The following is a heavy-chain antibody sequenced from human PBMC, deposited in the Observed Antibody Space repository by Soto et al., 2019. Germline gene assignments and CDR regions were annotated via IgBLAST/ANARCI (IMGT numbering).Heavy chain of an antibody. V-gene: IGHV3-33*01. CDR3: AREGDILTGYQFDY. Sequence: GGSLRLSCAASGFTFSSYGMHWVRQAPGKGLEWVAVIWYDGSNKYYADSVKGRFTISRDNSKNTLYLQMNSLRAEDTAVYYCAREGDILTGYQFDYWGQGTLVTVSS. D-gene: IGHD3-9*01. CDR1: GFTFSSYG. CDR2: IWYDGSNK. J-gene: IGHJ4*02.